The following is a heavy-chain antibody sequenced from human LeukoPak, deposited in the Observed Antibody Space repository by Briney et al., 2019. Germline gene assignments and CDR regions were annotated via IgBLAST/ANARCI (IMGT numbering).Heavy chain of an antibody. CDR3: ARVSNSGWYTTGGVFDY. CDR1: GGTFSSYA. D-gene: IGHD6-19*01. CDR2: IIPIFGTA. Sequence: ASVKVSCKASGGTFSSYAISWVRQAPGQGLEWMGGIIPIFGTANYAQKFQGRVTITADKSTSTAYMELSSLRSEDTAVYYCARVSNSGWYTTGGVFDYWGQGTLVTVSS. J-gene: IGHJ4*02. V-gene: IGHV1-69*06.